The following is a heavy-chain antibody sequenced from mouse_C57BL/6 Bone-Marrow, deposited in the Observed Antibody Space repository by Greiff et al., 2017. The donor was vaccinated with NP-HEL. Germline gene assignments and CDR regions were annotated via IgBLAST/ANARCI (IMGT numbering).Heavy chain of an antibody. CDR1: GYEFSNYW. J-gene: IGHJ3*01. CDR3: ARGAY. V-gene: IGHV1-80*01. Sequence: VKLQESGAELVKPGASVKISCKASGYEFSNYWMNWVKQRPGKGLEWIGQIYPGDGDTNYNGKFKEQATLTADKSSSTAYMQLSRLTSEDSAVYFCARGAYWGQGTLVTVSA. CDR2: IYPGDGDT.